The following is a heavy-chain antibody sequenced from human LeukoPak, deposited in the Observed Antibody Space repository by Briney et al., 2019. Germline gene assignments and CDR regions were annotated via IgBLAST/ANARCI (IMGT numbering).Heavy chain of an antibody. J-gene: IGHJ4*02. CDR2: IRYDGSNK. V-gene: IGHV3-30*02. Sequence: GGSLRLSCAASGFTFSSYGMHWVRQAPGKGLEWVAFIRYDGSNKYYADSVKGRFTISRDNSKNTLYLQMNSLRAEDTAVYYCARDGPGPHLGVSYSGSYINPDAYYFDYWGQGTLVTVSS. CDR1: GFTFSSYG. D-gene: IGHD1-26*01. CDR3: ARDGPGPHLGVSYSGSYINPDAYYFDY.